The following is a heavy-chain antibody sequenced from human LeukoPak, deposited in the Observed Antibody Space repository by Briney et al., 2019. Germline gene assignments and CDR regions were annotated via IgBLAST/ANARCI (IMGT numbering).Heavy chain of an antibody. V-gene: IGHV4-34*01. CDR3: ARGPELSPTKD. CDR1: GGSFSGYY. Sequence: SETLSLTCAVYGGSFSGYYWSWIRQPPGKGLEWIGEINHSGSTNYNPSLKSRVTISVDTSKNQFSLKLSSVTAADTAVYYCARGPELSPTKDWSQGTLVTVSS. J-gene: IGHJ4*02. D-gene: IGHD1-26*01. CDR2: INHSGST.